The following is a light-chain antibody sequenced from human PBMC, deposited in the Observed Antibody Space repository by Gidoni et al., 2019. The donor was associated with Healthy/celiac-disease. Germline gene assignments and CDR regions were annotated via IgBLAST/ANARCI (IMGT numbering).Light chain of an antibody. Sequence: AIRITQSPSSLSASTGDRVTITCRASQGISSYLAWYQQKPGKAPKLLIYAASTLQSGVPSRFSGSGSGTDFTLTISCLQSEDFATYYCQQYYSYPPWXFXQGTKVEIK. CDR3: QQYYSYPPWX. J-gene: IGKJ1*01. CDR2: AAS. CDR1: QGISSY. V-gene: IGKV1-8*01.